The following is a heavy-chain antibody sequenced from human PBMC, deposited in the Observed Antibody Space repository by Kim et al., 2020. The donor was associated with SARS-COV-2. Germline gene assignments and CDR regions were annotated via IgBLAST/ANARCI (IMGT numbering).Heavy chain of an antibody. Sequence: ASVKVSCKASGYTFTSYYMHWVRQAPGQGLEWMGIINPSGGSTSYAQKFQGRVTMTRDTSTSTVYMELSSLRSEDTAVYYCAREGRVSSGWYQDYYYGMDVWGQGTTVTVSS. CDR1: GYTFTSYY. CDR3: AREGRVSSGWYQDYYYGMDV. CDR2: INPSGGST. J-gene: IGHJ6*02. D-gene: IGHD6-19*01. V-gene: IGHV1-46*01.